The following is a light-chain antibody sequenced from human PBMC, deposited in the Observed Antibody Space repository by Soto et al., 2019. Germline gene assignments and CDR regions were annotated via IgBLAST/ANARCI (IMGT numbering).Light chain of an antibody. CDR2: LNSDGSH. Sequence: QLVLTQSPSASASLGASVKLTCTLSSGHSSDAIALHQQQPEKGPRYLMKLNSDGSHSPGDGTPDRFSCSSSGAARYLTSARLPADDEADYCCQYRGTGTLYVFGTGTKLTVL. CDR1: SGHSSDA. J-gene: IGLJ1*01. V-gene: IGLV4-69*01. CDR3: QYRGTGTLYV.